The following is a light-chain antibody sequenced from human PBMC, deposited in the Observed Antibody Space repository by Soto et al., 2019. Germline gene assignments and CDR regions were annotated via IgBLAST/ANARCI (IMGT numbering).Light chain of an antibody. CDR3: QQYNDWPLT. CDR2: GAF. CDR1: QSVSSN. Sequence: EIVMTQSPVTLSVSPGERATLSCRASQSVSSNLAWYQRKPGQAPSLLIYGAFTRATGIPARFSGTGSGTEFTLTISSLQSEDFALYYCQQYNDWPLTFGQGTKVDIK. V-gene: IGKV3-15*01. J-gene: IGKJ1*01.